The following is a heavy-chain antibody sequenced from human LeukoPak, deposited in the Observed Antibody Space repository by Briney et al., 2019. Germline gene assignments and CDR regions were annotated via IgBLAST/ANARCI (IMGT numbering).Heavy chain of an antibody. Sequence: RAESMKISCKGSGYSFTIYWIGWVRQMPGKGLEWMAIIYSGNSDTRYSPSFQGQVTITVDKSINTAYLQWSSLKASDTAMYYCVRFDYGSNLVGDAFDVWGQGTMVTVSS. CDR3: VRFDYGSNLVGDAFDV. D-gene: IGHD4-23*01. CDR1: GYSFTIYW. CDR2: IYSGNSDT. J-gene: IGHJ3*01. V-gene: IGHV5-51*01.